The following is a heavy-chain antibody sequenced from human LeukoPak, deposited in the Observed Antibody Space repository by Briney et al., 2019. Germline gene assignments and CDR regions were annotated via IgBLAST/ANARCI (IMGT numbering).Heavy chain of an antibody. D-gene: IGHD6-13*01. CDR3: AKSMRDSRSWYDDDAFDI. CDR2: ISGSGGST. V-gene: IGHV3-23*01. J-gene: IGHJ3*02. Sequence: GGSLRLSCAASGFTFSSYAMSWVRQAPGKGLEWVSTISGSGGSTYYADSVKGRFTISRDNSKNTLYLQMNSLRAEDTAVHYCAKSMRDSRSWYDDDAFDIWGQGTMVLVSS. CDR1: GFTFSSYA.